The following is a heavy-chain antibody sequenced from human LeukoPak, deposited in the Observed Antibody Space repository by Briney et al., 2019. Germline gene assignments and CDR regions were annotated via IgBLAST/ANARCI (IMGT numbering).Heavy chain of an antibody. Sequence: PSETLSLTCTVSGGSISSHYWSWIRQPPGKELEWIGYIYYNGSTNYNPSLKSRVTISVDTSKNQFSLKLRSVTAADTAVYYCARRRSPIYFDSWGQGTLVTVSS. CDR2: IYYNGST. CDR1: GGSISSHY. J-gene: IGHJ4*02. V-gene: IGHV4-59*11. CDR3: ARRRSPIYFDS.